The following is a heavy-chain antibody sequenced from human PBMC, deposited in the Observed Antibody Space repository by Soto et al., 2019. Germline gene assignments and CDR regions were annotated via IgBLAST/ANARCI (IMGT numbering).Heavy chain of an antibody. J-gene: IGHJ6*02. CDR3: SCCSGGACHQNYGMDV. Sequence: EVHLVESGGGLVKPGGSLRLSCAVSGFTFSSCTMNWVRQAPGKGLEWVSSISPSTSHIYYADSVKGRFTISRDNAKNSLFLQMNSLRAEDTAVYYCSCCSGGACHQNYGMDVWCQGTTVTVSS. D-gene: IGHD2-15*01. CDR1: GFTFSSCT. CDR2: ISPSTSHI. V-gene: IGHV3-21*01.